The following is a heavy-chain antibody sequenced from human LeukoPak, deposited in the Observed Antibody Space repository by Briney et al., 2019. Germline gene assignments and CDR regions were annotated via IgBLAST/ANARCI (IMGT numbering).Heavy chain of an antibody. CDR1: GGSISSSSYY. J-gene: IGHJ5*02. V-gene: IGHV4-39*01. CDR3: ARYYYGSGSYYEYNWFDP. Sequence: PSETLSLTCTVSGGSISSSSYYWGWIRQPPGKGLEWIGSIYYSGSTYYNPSLKRRVTISVGTSKNQFSLKLSSVTAADTAVYYCARYYYGSGSYYEYNWFDPWGQGTLVTVSS. D-gene: IGHD3-10*01. CDR2: IYYSGST.